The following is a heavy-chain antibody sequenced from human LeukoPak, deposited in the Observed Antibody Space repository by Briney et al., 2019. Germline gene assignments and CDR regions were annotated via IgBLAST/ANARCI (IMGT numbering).Heavy chain of an antibody. CDR3: AKGDYDILTGYYYYYGMDV. D-gene: IGHD3-9*01. J-gene: IGHJ6*02. CDR1: GFTFSSYA. CDR2: ISGSGGST. Sequence: GGSLRLSCAASGFTFSSYAMSWVRQAPGKGLEWVSAISGSGGSTYYADSVKGRFTISRDNSKNTLYLQMNSLRAEDTAVYYCAKGDYDILTGYYYYYGMDVWGQGTTATVSS. V-gene: IGHV3-23*01.